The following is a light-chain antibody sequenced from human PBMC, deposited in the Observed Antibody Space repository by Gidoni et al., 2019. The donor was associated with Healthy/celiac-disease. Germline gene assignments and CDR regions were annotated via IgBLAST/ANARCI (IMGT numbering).Light chain of an antibody. CDR3: SSYTSSSTLL. J-gene: IGLJ2*01. V-gene: IGLV2-14*01. CDR1: SSDVGGYNY. Sequence: QSALTQPASVSGSPGQSITISCTGTSSDVGGYNYVSWYQQHPGKAPELMIYEVSNRPSGVSNRFSDSKSGNTASLTISGLQAEDEADYYCSSYTSSSTLLFGGGTKLTVL. CDR2: EVS.